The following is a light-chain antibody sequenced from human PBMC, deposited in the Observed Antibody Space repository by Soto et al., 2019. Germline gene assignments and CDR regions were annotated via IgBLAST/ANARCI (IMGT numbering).Light chain of an antibody. J-gene: IGKJ2*01. Sequence: DIQMTQSPSSLSASVGDRVTITCRASQTISTYLNWYQQKPGKAPILLIYDAASLLSGVPSRFSGSGSGTDFTLTIASLQPEDFSTYYCHQSDSTPYTFGQVTKVEI. CDR3: HQSDSTPYT. CDR1: QTISTY. V-gene: IGKV1-39*01. CDR2: DAA.